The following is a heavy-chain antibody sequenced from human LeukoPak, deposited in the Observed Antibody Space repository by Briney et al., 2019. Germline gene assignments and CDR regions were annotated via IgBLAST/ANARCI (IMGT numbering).Heavy chain of an antibody. CDR3: AREVVVPAALSYSYYYYMDV. Sequence: GGSLRLSCAASGFTFSSYEMNWVRQAPGKGLEWVSYISSSGSTIYYADSVKGRFTISRDNAKNSLYLQMNSLRAEDTAVYYCAREVVVPAALSYSYYYYMDVWAKGTTVTVSS. J-gene: IGHJ6*03. V-gene: IGHV3-48*03. CDR2: ISSSGSTI. D-gene: IGHD2-2*01. CDR1: GFTFSSYE.